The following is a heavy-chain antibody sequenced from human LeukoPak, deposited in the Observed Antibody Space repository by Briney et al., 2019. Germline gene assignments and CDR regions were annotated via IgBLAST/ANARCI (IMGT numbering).Heavy chain of an antibody. Sequence: ASVKVSCKASGYTFTSYGISWVRQAPGQRLEWMGWISAYNGNTNYAQKLQGRVTMTTDTSTSTAYMELRSLRSDDTAVYYCARGDSGVVVTTYYYYYGMDVWGQGTTVTVSS. CDR2: ISAYNGNT. J-gene: IGHJ6*02. CDR1: GYTFTSYG. D-gene: IGHD2-21*02. CDR3: ARGDSGVVVTTYYYYYGMDV. V-gene: IGHV1-18*01.